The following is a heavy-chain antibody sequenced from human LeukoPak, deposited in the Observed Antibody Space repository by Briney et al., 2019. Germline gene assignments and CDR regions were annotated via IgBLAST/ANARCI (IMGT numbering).Heavy chain of an antibody. CDR1: GFTFDDYA. D-gene: IGHD6-13*01. CDR2: ISWNSGSI. V-gene: IGHV3-9*01. CDR3: VKDRAYDSSWLFDY. J-gene: IGHJ4*02. Sequence: PGGSLRLSCAASGFTFDDYAMHWVRQAPGKGLEWVSGISWNSGSIGYADSVKGRFTISRDNAKNSLYLQMNSLRAEDTALYYCVKDRAYDSSWLFDYWGQGTLVTVSS.